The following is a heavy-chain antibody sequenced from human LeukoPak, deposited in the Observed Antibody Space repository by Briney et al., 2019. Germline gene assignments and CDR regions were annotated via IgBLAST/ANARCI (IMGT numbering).Heavy chain of an antibody. CDR1: GFTFSSYW. V-gene: IGHV3-7*01. D-gene: IGHD4-11*01. Sequence: GGSLRPTCAASGFTFSSYWMSWVRQAPGKGLEWVANIKQDGSEKYYVDSVKGRFTISRDNAKNSLYLQMNSLRAEDTAVYYCARDTVTIYYYYMDVWGKGTTVTVSS. CDR3: ARDTVTIYYYYMDV. CDR2: IKQDGSEK. J-gene: IGHJ6*03.